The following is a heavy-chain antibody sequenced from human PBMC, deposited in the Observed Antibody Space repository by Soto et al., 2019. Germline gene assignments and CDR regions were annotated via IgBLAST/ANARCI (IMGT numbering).Heavy chain of an antibody. J-gene: IGHJ4*02. V-gene: IGHV1-24*01. CDR2: LDAEDGET. D-gene: IGHD2-15*01. CDR3: ARDPSVYCSGGSCPSYFDS. CDR1: GYSLSDLS. Sequence: ASVKVSCKVSGYSLSDLSIHWVRQAPGKGLEWMGGLDAEDGETIYAQKLQGRVTMTTDTSTSTAYMELRSLRSDDTAMYYCARDPSVYCSGGSCPSYFDSWGQGTLVTVSS.